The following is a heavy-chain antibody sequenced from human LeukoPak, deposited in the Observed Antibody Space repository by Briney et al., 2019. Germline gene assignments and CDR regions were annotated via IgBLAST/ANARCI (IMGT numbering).Heavy chain of an antibody. CDR3: ARGGYDILTGSDY. Sequence: SETLSLTCTVSGGSISTYYWNWIRQPPGKGLEWIGSIYYSGSTYYNPSLKSRVTISVDTSKNQFSLKLSSVTAADTAVYYCARGGYDILTGSDYWGQGTLVTVSS. V-gene: IGHV4-39*07. CDR1: GGSISTYY. D-gene: IGHD3-9*01. J-gene: IGHJ4*02. CDR2: IYYSGST.